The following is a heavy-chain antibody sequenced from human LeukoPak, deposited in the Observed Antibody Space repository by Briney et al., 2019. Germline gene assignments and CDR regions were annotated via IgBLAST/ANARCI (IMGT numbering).Heavy chain of an antibody. V-gene: IGHV3-30*18. CDR2: ISYDGSNK. CDR3: AKDGTNWNAWEFDY. CDR1: GFTFSSYG. J-gene: IGHJ4*02. Sequence: GGSLRLSCAASGFTFSSYGMHWVRQAPGKGLEWVAVISYDGSNKYYADSVKGRFTISRDNSKNTLYLQMNSLRAEDTAVYYCAKDGTNWNAWEFDYWGQGTLVTVSS. D-gene: IGHD1-20*01.